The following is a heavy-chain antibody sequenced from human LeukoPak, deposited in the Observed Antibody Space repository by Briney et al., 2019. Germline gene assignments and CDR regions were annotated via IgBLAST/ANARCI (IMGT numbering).Heavy chain of an antibody. V-gene: IGHV4-34*01. CDR3: ARELPADAFDI. CDR2: INHSGST. CDR1: VGSFSGYY. J-gene: IGHJ3*02. Sequence: SETLSLTCAVYVGSFSGYYWSWIRQPPGKGLEWIGEINHSGSTNYNSSLKSRVTISVDTSKNQFSLKLSSVTAADTAVYYCARELPADAFDIWGLGTKVTVSS. D-gene: IGHD5-24*01.